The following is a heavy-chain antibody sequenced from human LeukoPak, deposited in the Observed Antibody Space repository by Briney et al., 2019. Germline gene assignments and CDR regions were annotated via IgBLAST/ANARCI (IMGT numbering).Heavy chain of an antibody. CDR2: ISSNGGST. CDR1: GFTFSSYA. CDR3: ACGGGTRDGYNYGGY. D-gene: IGHD5-24*01. Sequence: QSGGSLRLSCAASGFTFSSYAMHWVRQAPGKGLEYVSAISSNGGSTYYANSVKGRFTISRDNSKNTLYLQMGSLRAEDMAVYYCACGGGTRDGYNYGGYWGQGTLVTVSS. J-gene: IGHJ4*02. V-gene: IGHV3-64*01.